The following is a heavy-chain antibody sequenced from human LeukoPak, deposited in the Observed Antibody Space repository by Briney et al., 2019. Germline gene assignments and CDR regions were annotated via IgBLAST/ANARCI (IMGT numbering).Heavy chain of an antibody. CDR3: ARVARYGTHYFDY. J-gene: IGHJ4*02. V-gene: IGHV3-30*03. D-gene: IGHD3-16*02. CDR2: ISYDGSNK. CDR1: GFTFSSYG. Sequence: PGRSLRLSCAASGFTFSSYGMHWVRQAPGKGLEWVAVISYDGSNKYYADSVKGRFTISRDNSKNTLYLQMNSLRAEDTAVYYCARVARYGTHYFDYWGQGTLVTVSS.